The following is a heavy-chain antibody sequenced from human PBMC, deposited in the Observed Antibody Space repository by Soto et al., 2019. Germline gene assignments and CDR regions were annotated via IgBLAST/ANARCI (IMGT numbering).Heavy chain of an antibody. CDR2: ISSSSSYI. CDR1: GFTFSSYS. Sequence: EVQLVESGGGLVKPGGSLRLSCAASGFTFSSYSMNWVRQAPGKGLEWVSSISSSSSYIYYADSVKGRFTISRDNAKNSLYLQMNSLRAEDTAVYYCARDLGVTIFGVVNGWGQGTLVTVSS. CDR3: ARDLGVTIFGVVNG. D-gene: IGHD3-3*01. J-gene: IGHJ4*02. V-gene: IGHV3-21*01.